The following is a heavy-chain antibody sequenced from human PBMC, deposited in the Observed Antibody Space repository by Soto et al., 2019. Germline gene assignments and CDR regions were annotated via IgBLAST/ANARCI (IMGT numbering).Heavy chain of an antibody. V-gene: IGHV4-61*01. CDR1: GGSVVGGIYS. D-gene: IGHD6-19*01. CDR3: ARHKSSGWYYFDY. CDR2: IYYSGST. Sequence: LSLTCTVSGGSVVGGIYSLSWIRQSPGEGLEWIGYIYYSGSTNYNPSHQSRVTISLDTSKNQFSLKLTSVTAADTAVYYCARHKSSGWYYFDYWGQGTLVTVSS. J-gene: IGHJ4*02.